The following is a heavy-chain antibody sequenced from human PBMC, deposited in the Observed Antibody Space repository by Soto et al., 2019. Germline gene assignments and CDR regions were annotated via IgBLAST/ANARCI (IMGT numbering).Heavy chain of an antibody. D-gene: IGHD3-22*01. CDR3: ARDREYYESSGLYFDY. V-gene: IGHV4-59*01. CDR1: GGSISGYY. CDR2: IYYSGST. Sequence: PSETLSLTCTVSGGSISGYYWTWIRQPPGKGLEWIGYIYYSGSTNYSPSLQSRVSISVDTSKNQFSLKLTSVTAADTAVYYCARDREYYESSGLYFDYCGQGTLVTV. J-gene: IGHJ4*02.